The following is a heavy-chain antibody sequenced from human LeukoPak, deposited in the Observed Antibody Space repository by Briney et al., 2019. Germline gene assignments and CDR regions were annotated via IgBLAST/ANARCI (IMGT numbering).Heavy chain of an antibody. Sequence: SETLSLTCTVSGGPISRYYWSWIRQPAGKGLEWIGRIYTSGSTNYNPSLKSRVTMSVDTSKNQFSLKLKSVTAADTAVYYCARGGYYGSGNDFRFDPWGQGTLVTVSS. D-gene: IGHD3-10*01. CDR3: ARGGYYGSGNDFRFDP. CDR1: GGPISRYY. V-gene: IGHV4-4*07. J-gene: IGHJ5*02. CDR2: IYTSGST.